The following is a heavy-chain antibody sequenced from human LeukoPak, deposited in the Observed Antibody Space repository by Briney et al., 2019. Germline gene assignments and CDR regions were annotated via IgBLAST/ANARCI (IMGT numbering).Heavy chain of an antibody. CDR1: GYTFTGYY. D-gene: IGHD3-3*01. J-gene: IGHJ4*02. CDR2: INPNSGGT. Sequence: ASVKVSCKASGYTFTGYYMHWVRQAPGQGLEWMGWINPNSGGTNYAQKFQGRVTMTRDTSISTACMELSRLRSDDTAVYYCARGYYDFWSGYYAEVDYWGQGTLVTVSS. V-gene: IGHV1-2*02. CDR3: ARGYYDFWSGYYAEVDY.